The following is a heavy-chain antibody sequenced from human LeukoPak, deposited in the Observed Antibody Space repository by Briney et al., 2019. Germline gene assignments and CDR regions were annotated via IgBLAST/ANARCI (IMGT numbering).Heavy chain of an antibody. V-gene: IGHV3-30*18. CDR2: ISYDGSNK. D-gene: IGHD4-17*01. J-gene: IGHJ4*02. CDR1: GFTFSNYA. CDR3: AKDLSGDHYFDY. Sequence: GGSLRLSCAASGFTFSNYAMHWVRHAPGKGLEWVAIISYDGSNKYYADSVKGRFTISRDNSKNTLYLQMNSLRAEDTAVYYCAKDLSGDHYFDYCGQGTLVTVSS.